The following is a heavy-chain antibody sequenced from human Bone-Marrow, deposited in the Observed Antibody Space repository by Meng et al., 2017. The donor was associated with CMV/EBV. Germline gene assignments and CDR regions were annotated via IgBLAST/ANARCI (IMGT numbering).Heavy chain of an antibody. Sequence: GGSLRLSCAASGFTVSSNYMSWVRQAPGKGLEWVSVIYSGGSTYYADSVKGRFTISRDNSKNTLYLQMNSLRAEDTAVYYCARGKYGDYLSTYFDYWGQGTLATVSS. CDR1: GFTVSSNY. D-gene: IGHD4-17*01. J-gene: IGHJ4*02. V-gene: IGHV3-66*02. CDR3: ARGKYGDYLSTYFDY. CDR2: IYSGGST.